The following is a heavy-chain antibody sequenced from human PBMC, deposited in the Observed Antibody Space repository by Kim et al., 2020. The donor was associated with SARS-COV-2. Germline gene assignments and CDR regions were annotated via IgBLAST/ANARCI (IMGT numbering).Heavy chain of an antibody. CDR3: ASQYDILTGFDY. V-gene: IGHV1-69*02. Sequence: KFRGSATITADKATSTAYMDLSSLRSEDTAVYYCASQYDILTGFDYWGQGTLVTVSS. D-gene: IGHD3-9*01. J-gene: IGHJ4*02.